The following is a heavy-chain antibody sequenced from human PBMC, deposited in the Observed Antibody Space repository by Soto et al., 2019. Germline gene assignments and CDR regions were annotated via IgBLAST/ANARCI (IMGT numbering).Heavy chain of an antibody. CDR1: GVSISSSQW. CDR2: IYYNERT. CDR3: GRTKDYFYGVDV. Sequence: QVQLQESGPGLVKPSGTLSLTCAVSGVSISSSQWWSWVRQPPGKGLEWIGEIYYNERTNYNPSLKSRLTMSLDRSKNQVSPKLSSVTAADTATYYCGRTKDYFYGVDVWGQGTTVTVSS. V-gene: IGHV4-4*02. J-gene: IGHJ6*02.